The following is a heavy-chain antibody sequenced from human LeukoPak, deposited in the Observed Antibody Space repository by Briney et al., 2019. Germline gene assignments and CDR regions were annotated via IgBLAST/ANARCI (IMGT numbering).Heavy chain of an antibody. CDR2: IRYDGSNK. CDR1: GFTFSSYG. J-gene: IGHJ4*02. Sequence: TGGSLRLSCAASGFTFSSYGMHWVRQAPGKGLEWVAFIRYDGSNKYYADSVKGRFTISRDNSKNTLYLQMNSLRAEDTAVYYCAKLLTVTDSYWGQGTLVTVSS. V-gene: IGHV3-30*02. D-gene: IGHD4-17*01. CDR3: AKLLTVTDSY.